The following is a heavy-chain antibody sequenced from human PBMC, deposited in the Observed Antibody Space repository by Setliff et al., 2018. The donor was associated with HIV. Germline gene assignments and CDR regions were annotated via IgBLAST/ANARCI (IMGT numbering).Heavy chain of an antibody. CDR2: IYYSGAT. V-gene: IGHV4-39*01. D-gene: IGHD1-7*01. CDR1: GGSISSSSYY. CDR3: SRHLRCELPYYFDY. J-gene: IGHJ4*02. Sequence: TSETLSLTCTVSGGSISSSSYYWGWIRQPPGKGLEWIGSIYYSGATYYNPSLKSRVTLSVDTSNNQFSLKLSSVTAADTAVYYCSRHLRCELPYYFDYWGQGTLVTVSS.